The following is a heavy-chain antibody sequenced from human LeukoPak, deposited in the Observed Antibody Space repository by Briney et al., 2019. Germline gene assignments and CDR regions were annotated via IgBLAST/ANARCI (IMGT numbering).Heavy chain of an antibody. J-gene: IGHJ4*02. V-gene: IGHV3-21*01. D-gene: IGHD3-16*01. CDR1: GFTFSDYD. Sequence: GGSLTLSCSASGFTFSDYDMNWVRQAPGKGLEWVSSISGLSSYTYYGESVKGRFSISRDNAKNSLYLQMNSLGAEDTATYYCGRAFPPLRTSSAGDLWGQGILVTVSS. CDR3: GRAFPPLRTSSAGDL. CDR2: ISGLSSYT.